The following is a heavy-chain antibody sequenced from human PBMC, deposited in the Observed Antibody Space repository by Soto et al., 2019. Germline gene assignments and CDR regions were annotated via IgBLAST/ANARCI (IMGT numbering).Heavy chain of an antibody. J-gene: IGHJ5*02. D-gene: IGHD3-10*01. CDR2: INHSGST. CDR3: ARERVVLLCFGDGNCFDP. V-gene: IGHV4-34*01. Sequence: QVQLQQWGAGLLKPSETLSLTCAVYGGSFSGYYWSWIRQPPGKGLEWIGEINHSGSTNYNPSLKSRVTISVDTSKNQFSLKLSSVTSADAAVYYCARERVVLLCFGDGNCFDPWGQGTLVTVSS. CDR1: GGSFSGYY.